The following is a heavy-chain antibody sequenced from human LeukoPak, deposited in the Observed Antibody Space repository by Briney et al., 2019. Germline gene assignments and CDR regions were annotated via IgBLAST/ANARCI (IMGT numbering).Heavy chain of an antibody. CDR3: AKDMTGYCSGGSCSGAEYFQH. Sequence: GGSLRLSCAASGFTFSSYWMSWVRQAPGKGLEWVANIKQDGSEKYYVDSVKGRFTISRDNSKNTLYLQMNSLRAEDTAVYYCAKDMTGYCSGGSCSGAEYFQHWGQGTLVTVSS. CDR1: GFTFSSYW. V-gene: IGHV3-7*03. J-gene: IGHJ1*01. CDR2: IKQDGSEK. D-gene: IGHD2-15*01.